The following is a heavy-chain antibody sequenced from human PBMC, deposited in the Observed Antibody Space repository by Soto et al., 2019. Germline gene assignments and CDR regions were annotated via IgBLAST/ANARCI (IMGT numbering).Heavy chain of an antibody. CDR1: GFTFSTYA. J-gene: IGHJ4*02. CDR3: AKEVEGGWYYFDY. V-gene: IGHV3-23*01. D-gene: IGHD2-15*01. CDR2: ISDSDGST. Sequence: EVPLLESGGGLVQPGGSLTLSCAASGFTFSTYAMTWVRQAPGKGLEWVSTISDSDGSTYYADSVKGRFTISRDNSKTTVFLQRNSLRAEDTAVYYCAKEVEGGWYYFDYWGQGTLVTVSS.